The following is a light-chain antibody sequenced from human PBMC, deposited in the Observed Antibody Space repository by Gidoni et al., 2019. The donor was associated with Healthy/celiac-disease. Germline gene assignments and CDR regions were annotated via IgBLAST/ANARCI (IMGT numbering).Light chain of an antibody. J-gene: IGKJ3*01. CDR2: DAS. CDR1: QSVSSY. CDR3: QQRRT. Sequence: EIVLTQSPATLSLSPGERATLSCRASQSVSSYLAWYQQKPGQAPRLLIYDASNRATGIPARFSGSGSGTDFTLTISSLEPEEFAVYYCQQRRTFXPXTKVDIK. V-gene: IGKV3-11*01.